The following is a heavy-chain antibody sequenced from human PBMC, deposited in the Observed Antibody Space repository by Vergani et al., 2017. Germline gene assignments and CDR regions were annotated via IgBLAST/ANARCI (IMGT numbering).Heavy chain of an antibody. V-gene: IGHV1-3*01. J-gene: IGHJ6*02. Sequence: QVQLVQSGAEVKKPGASVKVSCKASGYTFTSYAMHWVRQAPGQRLEWMGWINAGNGNTKYSQKFQARVTITRDTSASTAYMELSSLRSEDTAVYYCARVCSSTSCYTGRVYYYYYGMDVWGQGTTVTVSS. D-gene: IGHD2-2*02. CDR3: ARVCSSTSCYTGRVYYYYYGMDV. CDR2: INAGNGNT. CDR1: GYTFTSYA.